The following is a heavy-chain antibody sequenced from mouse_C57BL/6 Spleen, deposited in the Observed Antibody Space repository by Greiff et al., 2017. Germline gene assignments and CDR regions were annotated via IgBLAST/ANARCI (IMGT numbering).Heavy chain of an antibody. V-gene: IGHV5-9*01. CDR3: ARHPYGSPPMGY. J-gene: IGHJ4*01. CDR2: ISGGGGNT. D-gene: IGHD1-1*01. Sequence: EVKVVESGGGLVKPGGSLKLSCAASGFTFSSYTMSWVRQTPEKRLEWVATISGGGGNTYYPDNVKGRFTIYRDNAKNTLYLQMSSLGAEDTALYDCARHPYGSPPMGYWGQGTSVTVSS. CDR1: GFTFSSYT.